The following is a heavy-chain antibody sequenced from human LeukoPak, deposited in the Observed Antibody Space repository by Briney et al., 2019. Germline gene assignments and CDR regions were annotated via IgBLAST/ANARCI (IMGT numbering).Heavy chain of an antibody. Sequence: GGSLRLSCAASGFTFSNYWMSWVRQAPGKGLEWVANIKHDGGDKHYVDSVKGRFTIARASAKNYLNLQMNSLRAEDTAVYYCARGGNYDILTGYIFDYWGQGTLVTVSS. CDR1: GFTFSNYW. CDR3: ARGGNYDILTGYIFDY. V-gene: IGHV3-7*03. D-gene: IGHD3-9*01. CDR2: IKHDGGDK. J-gene: IGHJ4*02.